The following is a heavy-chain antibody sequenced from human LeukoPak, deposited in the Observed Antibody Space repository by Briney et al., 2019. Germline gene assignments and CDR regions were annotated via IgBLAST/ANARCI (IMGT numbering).Heavy chain of an antibody. CDR3: AKVASYNWFDP. J-gene: IGHJ5*02. CDR2: ISSSGSTI. Sequence: KPGGSLRLSCAASGFTFSDYYMSWIRQAPGKGLEWVSYISSSGSTIYYADSVKGRFTISRDNSKNTLYLQMNSLRAEDTAVYYCAKVASYNWFDPWGQGTLVTVSS. CDR1: GFTFSDYY. V-gene: IGHV3-11*01.